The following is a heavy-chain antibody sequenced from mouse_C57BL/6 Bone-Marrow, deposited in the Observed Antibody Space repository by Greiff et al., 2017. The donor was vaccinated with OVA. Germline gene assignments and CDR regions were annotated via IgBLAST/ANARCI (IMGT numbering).Heavy chain of an antibody. CDR2: SRNKANDYTT. CDR3: ARDDINWYFDV. D-gene: IGHD1-1*01. Sequence: EVKVVESGGGLVQSGRSLRLSCATSGFTFSDFYMEWVRQAPGKGLEWIAASRNKANDYTTEYSAYVKGRFIVSRDTSQSILYLQMNALRAEDTAIYYCARDDINWYFDVWGTGTTVTVSS. J-gene: IGHJ1*03. CDR1: GFTFSDFY. V-gene: IGHV7-1*01.